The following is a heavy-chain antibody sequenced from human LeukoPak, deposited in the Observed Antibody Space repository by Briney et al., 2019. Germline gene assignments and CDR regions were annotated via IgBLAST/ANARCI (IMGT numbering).Heavy chain of an antibody. J-gene: IGHJ5*02. CDR2: LSANNGNT. Sequence: GASAKVSCKASGYTFTSYGTSLVLQAPGQGLAWMRWLSANNGNTNYAQKLQGRVTMTTDTSTSTAYMELRSLRSDDTAVYYCARSYSGSHGSWFDPWGQGTLVTVSS. CDR1: GYTFTSYG. CDR3: ARSYSGSHGSWFDP. D-gene: IGHD1-26*01. V-gene: IGHV1-18*01.